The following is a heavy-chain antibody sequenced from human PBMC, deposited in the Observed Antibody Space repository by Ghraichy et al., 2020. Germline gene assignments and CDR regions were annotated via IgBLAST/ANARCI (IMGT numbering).Heavy chain of an antibody. J-gene: IGHJ4*02. V-gene: IGHV3-23*01. CDR3: ATRPYYDILTGYGGLDY. Sequence: ETLSLTCAASGFPFSSYAMSWVRQAPGKGLEWVSGISGSGVITYYADSVKGRFTISRDNSKNTLYLQMNSLRAEDTAIYYCATRPYYDILTGYGGLDYWGQGTLVTVSS. CDR2: ISGSGVIT. D-gene: IGHD3-9*01. CDR1: GFPFSSYA.